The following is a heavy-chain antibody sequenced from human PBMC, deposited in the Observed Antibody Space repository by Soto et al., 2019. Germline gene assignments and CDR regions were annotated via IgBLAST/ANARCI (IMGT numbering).Heavy chain of an antibody. CDR2: IIGSGDST. D-gene: IGHD1-26*01. J-gene: IGHJ4*02. CDR3: ARRGSGSYFDY. CDR1: GFTFSTYA. V-gene: IGHV3-23*01. Sequence: EVQLLESGGGLVQPGGSLRLSCAASGFTFSTYAMRWVRQAPVKGLEWVSGIIGSGDSTYYADSVKGRFTISRDNSKNTLYLQMNSLRVEDTAIYYCARRGSGSYFDYWGQGTLVTVSS.